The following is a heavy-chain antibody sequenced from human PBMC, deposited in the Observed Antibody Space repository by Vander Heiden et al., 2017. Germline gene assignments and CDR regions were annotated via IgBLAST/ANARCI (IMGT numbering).Heavy chain of an antibody. V-gene: IGHV3-23*01. CDR1: GFTFASYD. D-gene: IGHD3-3*01. J-gene: IGHJ6*02. Sequence: EVQLLESGGGLVQPGGSLRLSCAASGFTFASYDMSWVRQAPGKGLEWVSAISGSGSSTYSADSVKGRFTISRDNSKNTLYLQMNSLRAEDTAVYYCAKVGRADFLEWLLPGDYYYYGMDVWGQGTTVTVSS. CDR3: AKVGRADFLEWLLPGDYYYYGMDV. CDR2: ISGSGSST.